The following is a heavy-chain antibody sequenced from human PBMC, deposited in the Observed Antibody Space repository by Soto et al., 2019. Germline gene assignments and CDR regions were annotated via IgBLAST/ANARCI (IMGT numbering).Heavy chain of an antibody. CDR1: GYTFTNYG. J-gene: IGHJ4*02. V-gene: IGHV1-18*01. D-gene: IGHD3-9*01. CDR3: ARDPMTGYLQFDY. CDR2: INPYNGNT. Sequence: GPDLKKPGASVKVSCGASGYTFTNYGISWVRQAPGQGLEWMGWINPYNGNTKYSQKLQGRVTMTTDTSTSTAYLDLRSLRSDDTAVYYCARDPMTGYLQFDYWGQGTLVTVSS.